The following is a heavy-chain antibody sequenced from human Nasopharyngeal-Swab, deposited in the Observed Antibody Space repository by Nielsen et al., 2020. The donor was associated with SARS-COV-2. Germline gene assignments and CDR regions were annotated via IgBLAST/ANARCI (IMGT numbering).Heavy chain of an antibody. J-gene: IGHJ5*02. CDR1: GYSFVNHW. Sequence: GESLKISCLASGYSFVNHWIGWVRQKPGKGLEWMGMVYPGNSEVAYSPSFQCQVTISADKSINTAYLHWSGLRASDTAIYFCARRAARDGYNYEVDPWGQGTLVTVSS. D-gene: IGHD5-24*01. V-gene: IGHV5-51*01. CDR2: VYPGNSEV. CDR3: ARRAARDGYNYEVDP.